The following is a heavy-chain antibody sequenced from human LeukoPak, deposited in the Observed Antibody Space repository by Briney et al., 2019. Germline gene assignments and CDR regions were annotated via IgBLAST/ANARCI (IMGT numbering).Heavy chain of an antibody. V-gene: IGHV3-20*01. CDR1: GFTFDDYG. Sequence: PGGSLRLSCAAPGFTFDDYGMSWVRQVPGKGLEWVSGINWNGGSTGYADSVKGRFTISRDNAKDSLYLQMNSLRAEDTALYHCARGRDYYDSSGYYDAFDIWGQGTMVTVSS. D-gene: IGHD3-22*01. CDR3: ARGRDYYDSSGYYDAFDI. J-gene: IGHJ3*02. CDR2: INWNGGST.